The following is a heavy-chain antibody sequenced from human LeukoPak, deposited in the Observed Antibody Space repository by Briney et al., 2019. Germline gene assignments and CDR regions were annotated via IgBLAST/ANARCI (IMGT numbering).Heavy chain of an antibody. CDR1: GGSISTYY. V-gene: IGHV4-59*01. J-gene: IGHJ4*02. CDR2: IYYSGST. D-gene: IGHD4-23*01. CDR3: ARTRAYGGRPDY. Sequence: SKTLSLTCTVSGGSISTYYWSWIRQPPGKGLEWIGYIYYSGSTNYNPSLKSRVTISVDTSKNQFSLKLNSVTAADTAVYYCARTRAYGGRPDYWGQGTLVTVSS.